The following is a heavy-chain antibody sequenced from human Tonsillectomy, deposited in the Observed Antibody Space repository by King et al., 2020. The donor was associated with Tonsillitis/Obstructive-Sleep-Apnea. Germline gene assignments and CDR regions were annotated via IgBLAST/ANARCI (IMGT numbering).Heavy chain of an antibody. CDR3: ATGPRRSMVQIYYYYMDV. D-gene: IGHD3-10*01. CDR1: GYTLTELS. CDR2: FDPEDGET. J-gene: IGHJ6*03. V-gene: IGHV1-24*01. Sequence: QVQLVQSGAEVRKPGASVKVSCKVSGYTLTELSIHWVRQAPGKGLEWMGGFDPEDGETVYAQKFQGRVTVTEDTSTDTAYMELSSLTSEDTAVYYCATGPRRSMVQIYYYYMDVWGKGTAVTVSS.